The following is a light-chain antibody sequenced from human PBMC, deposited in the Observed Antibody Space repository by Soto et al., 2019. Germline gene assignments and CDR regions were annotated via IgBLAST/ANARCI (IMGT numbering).Light chain of an antibody. CDR2: ATS. CDR1: QGIAPY. V-gene: IGKV1-27*01. J-gene: IGKJ4*01. Sequence: DVQMTQSPSSLSAFVGDRVTITCRASQGIAPYLAWFQQKPGKVPTLLIYATSTLKSGVPSRFSGSGSGTAFTLNINSLQPDDVGTYYCQKYNSAPLTFGGGTKVEIK. CDR3: QKYNSAPLT.